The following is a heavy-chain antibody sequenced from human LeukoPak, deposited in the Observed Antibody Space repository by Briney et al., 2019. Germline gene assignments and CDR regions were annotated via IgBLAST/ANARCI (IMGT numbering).Heavy chain of an antibody. V-gene: IGHV4-31*03. CDR1: GGSISSSAYY. CDR2: IYYSGGT. D-gene: IGHD5-18*01. CDR3: ARERTAMVDFDY. Sequence: SETLSLTCTVSGGSISSSAYYWSWVRQHPGKGLEWIGYIYYSGGTYYNPSLKSRVTISVDTSKNQFSLKLSFVTAADTAVYYCARERTAMVDFDYWGQGTVVTVSS. J-gene: IGHJ4*02.